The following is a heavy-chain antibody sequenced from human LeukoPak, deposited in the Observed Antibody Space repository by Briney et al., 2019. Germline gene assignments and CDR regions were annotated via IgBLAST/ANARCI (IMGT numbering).Heavy chain of an antibody. V-gene: IGHV4-39*07. D-gene: IGHD3-16*02. CDR2: SYYIGNT. J-gene: IGHJ4*02. Sequence: SETLSLTCVVSGGSMRSSSYYWGWIRQSPGGGLEYIGSSYYIGNTFYSPSLQSRVTISVDTSKNQFSLNLTSVTAADTALYYCARDQGYVWGSYRYTADYWGQGTLVTVSS. CDR3: ARDQGYVWGSYRYTADY. CDR1: GGSMRSSSYY.